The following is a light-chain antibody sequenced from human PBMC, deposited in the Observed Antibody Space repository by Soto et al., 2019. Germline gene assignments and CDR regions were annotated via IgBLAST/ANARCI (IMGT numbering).Light chain of an antibody. CDR1: QTVRRY. CDR3: QQTFSTPIT. CDR2: AAS. V-gene: IGKV1-39*01. Sequence: DTQMTQSPSSLSASVGDRVTITCRASQTVRRYLNWYQQKPGKAPTLLIYAASTLESAVTPRFSGAGSETEFTLTIIGLQPDDFATYYCQQTFSTPITFGQGTRLE. J-gene: IGKJ5*01.